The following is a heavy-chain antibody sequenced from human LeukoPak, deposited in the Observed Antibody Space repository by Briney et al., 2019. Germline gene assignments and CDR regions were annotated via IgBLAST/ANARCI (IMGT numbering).Heavy chain of an antibody. V-gene: IGHV4-39*07. Sequence: SETLSLTCTVSAGSISSSSYSWGWIRQPPGKGLEWIGSIYYSGSTYFHPSLKSRVTISVDTSKNQFSLKLSSVTAADTAVYYCARGTPTKRSYYYDSSGYYWDYWGQGTLVTVSS. J-gene: IGHJ4*02. CDR2: IYYSGST. D-gene: IGHD3-22*01. CDR1: AGSISSSSYS. CDR3: ARGTPTKRSYYYDSSGYYWDY.